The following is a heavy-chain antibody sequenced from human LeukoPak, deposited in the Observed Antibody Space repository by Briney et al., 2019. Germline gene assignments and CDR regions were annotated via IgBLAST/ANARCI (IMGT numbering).Heavy chain of an antibody. D-gene: IGHD3-10*01. J-gene: IGHJ3*02. CDR3: AREVSVRGSNLKAFDI. Sequence: PSETLSLTCADYGGSFSGYYWSWIRQPPGKGLEWIGEINHSGSTNYNPSLKSRVTISVDTSKNQFSLKLSSVTAADAAVYYCAREVSVRGSNLKAFDIWGQGTMVTVSS. CDR1: GGSFSGYY. V-gene: IGHV4-34*01. CDR2: INHSGST.